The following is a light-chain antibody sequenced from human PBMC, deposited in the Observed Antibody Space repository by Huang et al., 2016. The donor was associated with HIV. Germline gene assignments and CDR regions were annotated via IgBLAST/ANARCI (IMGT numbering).Light chain of an antibody. Sequence: DMVLTQSPATLSLSPGERATVPCRASQSVSTFIAWYQHKPGQAPRILTFDASNRAAGVPARFSGTGSGTDFTLSISSLGPSDVAVYYCQQHSYWPITFGRGTRLEI. CDR3: QQHSYWPIT. CDR2: DAS. CDR1: QSVSTF. V-gene: IGKV3-11*01. J-gene: IGKJ5*01.